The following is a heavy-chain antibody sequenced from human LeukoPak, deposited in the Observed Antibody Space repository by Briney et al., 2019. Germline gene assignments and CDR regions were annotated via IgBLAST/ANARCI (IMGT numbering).Heavy chain of an antibody. CDR3: ARVAADIVVVPAEAAEHNNWFDP. Sequence: PSETLSLICAVYGGSFSGYYWSWIRQPPGKGLEWIGEINHSGSTNYNPSLKSRVTISVDTSKNQFSLKLSSVTAADTAVYYCARVAADIVVVPAEAAEHNNWFDPWGQGTLVTVSS. J-gene: IGHJ5*02. D-gene: IGHD2-2*01. V-gene: IGHV4-34*01. CDR1: GGSFSGYY. CDR2: INHSGST.